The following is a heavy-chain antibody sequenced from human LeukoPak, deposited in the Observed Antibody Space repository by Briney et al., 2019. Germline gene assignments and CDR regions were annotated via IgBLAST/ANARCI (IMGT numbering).Heavy chain of an antibody. J-gene: IGHJ4*02. D-gene: IGHD3-10*01. V-gene: IGHV3-23*01. CDR3: AKDHGSGSYYNLPDY. Sequence: PGGSLRLSRAASGFTSSTYCMSWVRQAPGKGLEWVSGIGISGVTTYYADSVKGRFTISRDNSKNTLYLQMNSLRAEDTAFYYCAKDHGSGSYYNLPDYWGQGTLVTVPS. CDR2: IGISGVTT. CDR1: GFTSSTYC.